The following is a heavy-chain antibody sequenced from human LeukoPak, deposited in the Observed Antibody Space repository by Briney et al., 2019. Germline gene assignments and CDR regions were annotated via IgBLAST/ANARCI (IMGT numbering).Heavy chain of an antibody. J-gene: IGHJ4*02. V-gene: IGHV4-34*01. D-gene: IGHD6-19*01. CDR2: INQSGST. CDR1: GGSFSGYY. Sequence: SETLSLTCAVYGGSFSGYYWSWIRQPPGKGLEWIGEINQSGSTNYNPSHKSRVTISEDTSKNQFSLKLSSVTAADTAVYYCARSGYSSGWYPAWDYWGQGTLVTVSS. CDR3: ARSGYSSGWYPAWDY.